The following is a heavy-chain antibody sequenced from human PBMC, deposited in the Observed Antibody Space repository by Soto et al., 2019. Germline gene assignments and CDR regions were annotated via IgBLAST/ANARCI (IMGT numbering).Heavy chain of an antibody. V-gene: IGHV4-39*01. CDR3: ARPGSY. J-gene: IGHJ4*02. CDR1: GVSISYTSYY. Sequence: SGTLSLTCNFSGVSISYTSYYWGWIRQTPGKGLEWIGTIYFSGTTFYNPSLKSRLTISVETSKNQFSLRLRPVTAADTAVYYCARPGSYWGQGTLVPVSS. CDR2: IYFSGTT.